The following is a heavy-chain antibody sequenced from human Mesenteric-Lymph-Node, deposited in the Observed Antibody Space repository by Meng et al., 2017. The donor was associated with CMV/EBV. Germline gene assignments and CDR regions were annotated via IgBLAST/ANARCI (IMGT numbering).Heavy chain of an antibody. CDR2: IFPGDSDT. Sequence: KVSCKGSGYSFTNYWIGWVRQMPGKGLELMGIIFPGDSDTRYSPSFQGQVTISADKSINTAYLQWSGLKASDTAMYFCARRDSRTIAEYFDYWGQGTLVTVSS. D-gene: IGHD1-7*01. CDR1: GYSFTNYW. V-gene: IGHV5-51*01. J-gene: IGHJ4*02. CDR3: ARRDSRTIAEYFDY.